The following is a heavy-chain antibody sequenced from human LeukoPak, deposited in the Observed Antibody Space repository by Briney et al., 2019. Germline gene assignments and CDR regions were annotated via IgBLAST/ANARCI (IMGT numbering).Heavy chain of an antibody. CDR2: IYYSGST. Sequence: PSETLSLTCAVYGGSFSGYYWSWIRQPPGKGLEWIGYIYYSGSTNYNPSLKSRVTISVDTSKNQFSLKLSSVTAADTAVYYCARTTVTLFRYFDLWGRGTLVTVSS. D-gene: IGHD4-17*01. V-gene: IGHV4-59*01. J-gene: IGHJ2*01. CDR1: GGSFSGYY. CDR3: ARTTVTLFRYFDL.